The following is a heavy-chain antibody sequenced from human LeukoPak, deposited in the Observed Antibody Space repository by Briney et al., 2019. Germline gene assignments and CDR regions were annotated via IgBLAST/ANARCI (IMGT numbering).Heavy chain of an antibody. Sequence: SETLSLTCTVSGGSISPYFWSWMRQTPGKGLEWIGYISYTGSTNYNPALKSRVTISVDTSKNQFSLQLTSVIAADTAVYYCARDDYRGVTNFDPWGQGTLVTVSS. D-gene: IGHD3-10*01. V-gene: IGHV4-59*01. CDR3: ARDDYRGVTNFDP. J-gene: IGHJ5*02. CDR2: ISYTGST. CDR1: GGSISPYF.